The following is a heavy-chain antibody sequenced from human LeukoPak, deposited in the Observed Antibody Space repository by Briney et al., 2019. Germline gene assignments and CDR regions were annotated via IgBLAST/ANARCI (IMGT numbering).Heavy chain of an antibody. Sequence: GGSLRLSCAASGFTVSSNYMSWVRQAPGKGLEWVSVIYSGGSTFYADSVKGRFSISRDNSKNTLYLQMNSLRAEDTAVYYCARDHRIAVAGTSYDVGYWGQGTLVTVSS. D-gene: IGHD6-19*01. CDR1: GFTVSSNY. V-gene: IGHV3-53*01. CDR3: ARDHRIAVAGTSYDVGY. J-gene: IGHJ4*02. CDR2: IYSGGST.